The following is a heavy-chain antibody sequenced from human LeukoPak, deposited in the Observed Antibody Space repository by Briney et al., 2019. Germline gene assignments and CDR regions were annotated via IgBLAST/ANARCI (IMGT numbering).Heavy chain of an antibody. J-gene: IGHJ4*02. D-gene: IGHD5-18*01. V-gene: IGHV3-30*18. Sequence: PGGSLRLSCAASGFTFSSYGMHWVRQAPGKGLEWVAVISYDGSNKYYADSVKGRFTISRDNSKNTLYLQMNSLRAEDTAVYYCAKVGRGYSYGPYFDYWGQGTLVTVSS. CDR3: AKVGRGYSYGPYFDY. CDR1: GFTFSSYG. CDR2: ISYDGSNK.